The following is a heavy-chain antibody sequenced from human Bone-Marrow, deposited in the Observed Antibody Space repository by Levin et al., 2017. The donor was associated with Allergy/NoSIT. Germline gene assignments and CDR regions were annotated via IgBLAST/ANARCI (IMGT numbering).Heavy chain of an antibody. CDR3: ARSSGSDAFDL. V-gene: IGHV3-33*08. J-gene: IGHJ3*01. CDR1: GFTFSDYG. CDR2: IWYDGSKK. D-gene: IGHD6-19*01. Sequence: GGSLRLSCAASGFTFSDYGMHWVRQVPGKGPEWVALIWYDGSKKNYTDSVKGRFTISRDNSKNTLYMQVNSLRVDDTAIYFCARSSGSDAFDLWGPGTEVTVSS.